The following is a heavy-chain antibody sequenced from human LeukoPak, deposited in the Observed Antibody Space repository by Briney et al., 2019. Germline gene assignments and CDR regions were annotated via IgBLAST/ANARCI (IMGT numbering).Heavy chain of an antibody. J-gene: IGHJ4*02. V-gene: IGHV4-59*01. CDR3: AMGDY. Sequence: SETLSLTCTVSGSSISSYYWSWIRQPPGKGLEWIGYIYYSGSTNYNPSLKSRVTISVDTSKNQFSLKLSSVTAADTAVYYCAMGDYWGQGTLVTVSS. CDR1: GSSISSYY. CDR2: IYYSGST.